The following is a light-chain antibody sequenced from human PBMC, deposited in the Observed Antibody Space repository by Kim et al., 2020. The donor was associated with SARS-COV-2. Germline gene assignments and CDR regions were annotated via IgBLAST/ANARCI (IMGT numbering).Light chain of an antibody. V-gene: IGLV9-49*01. J-gene: IGLJ2*01. CDR3: GAYHGSGSNSP. CDR2: VGTGGIVG. Sequence: TRTCTLSSGYSKYKVDWYQQRPGKGPRFVMRVGTGGIVGSKGDGSPDRFSVLGSGLNRYPTIKNIQEEDEGDYHCGAYHGSGSNSPFGGGTQLTVL. CDR1: SGYSKYK.